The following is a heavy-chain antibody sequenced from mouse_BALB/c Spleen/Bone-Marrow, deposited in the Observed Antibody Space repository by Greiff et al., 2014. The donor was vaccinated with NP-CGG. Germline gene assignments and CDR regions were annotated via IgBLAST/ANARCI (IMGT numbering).Heavy chain of an antibody. CDR1: DYTFTSSD. Sequence: QVQLKQSGPELVKPGASVKLSCKASDYTFTSSDINWVRQGPEQGLEWMGWIFPGDGSTKYIEKFKGKATLTIDKSSSTAYMQLSRLTSEDSAVYFCARNYKSAWFTYWGQGTLVTVSA. CDR2: IFPGDGST. V-gene: IGHV1-85*01. D-gene: IGHD2-12*01. CDR3: ARNYKSAWFTY. J-gene: IGHJ3*01.